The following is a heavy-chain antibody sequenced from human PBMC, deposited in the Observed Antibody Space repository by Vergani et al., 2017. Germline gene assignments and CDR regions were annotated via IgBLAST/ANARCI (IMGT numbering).Heavy chain of an antibody. CDR3: ASPISSGYYFDAFDI. Sequence: QVQLVESGGGVVRPGGSLRLSCAASGFTFSSYSMNWVRQAPGKGLEWIGSIYYSGSTYYNPSLKSRVTISVDTSKNQFSLKLSSVTAADTAVYYCASPISSGYYFDAFDIWGQGTMVTVSS. D-gene: IGHD3-22*01. CDR1: GFTFSSYSMN. J-gene: IGHJ3*02. V-gene: IGHV4-59*05. CDR2: IYYSGST.